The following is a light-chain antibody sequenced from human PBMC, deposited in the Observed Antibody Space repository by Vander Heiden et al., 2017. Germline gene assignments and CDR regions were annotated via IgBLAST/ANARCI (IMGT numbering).Light chain of an antibody. Sequence: QSVLTQPPSASGTPGQRVTLSCSGSNSNIGSNAVNWYQQFPGTAPKLLIYSTNQRPSGVPDRFAGSKSGTSASLAISGLRSEDEADYYCAAWDDSLNGVMFGGGAKLTVL. CDR3: AAWDDSLNGVM. J-gene: IGLJ3*02. V-gene: IGLV1-44*01. CDR2: STN. CDR1: NSNIGSNA.